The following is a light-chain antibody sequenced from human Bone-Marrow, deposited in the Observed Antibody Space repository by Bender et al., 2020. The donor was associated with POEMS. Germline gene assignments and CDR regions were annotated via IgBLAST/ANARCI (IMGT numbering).Light chain of an antibody. CDR3: CSYTVENTFV. J-gene: IGLJ1*01. CDR1: NSDVGAYIS. CDR2: DVS. V-gene: IGLV2-14*03. Sequence: QSALTQPASVSGSPGQSVTISCTGTNSDVGAYISVSWYQQHPGKAPKLLISDVSVRSSGISNRFSASKSGNTASLTVSGLQAEDEADYYCCSYTVENTFVFGSGTKVTVL.